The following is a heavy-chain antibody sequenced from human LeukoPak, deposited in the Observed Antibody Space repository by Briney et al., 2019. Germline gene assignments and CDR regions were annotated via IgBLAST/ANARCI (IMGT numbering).Heavy chain of an antibody. J-gene: IGHJ5*02. D-gene: IGHD3-16*02. CDR3: ARGGVRLGELSPNWFDP. V-gene: IGHV4-38-2*02. Sequence: SETLSLTCTVSGYSINSGYYWGWIRPPPGKGLEWIGSIYHSGSTYYNPSLKSRVTISVDTSKNQFSLKLSSVTAADTAVYYCARGGVRLGELSPNWFDPWGQGTLVTVSS. CDR2: IYHSGST. CDR1: GYSINSGYY.